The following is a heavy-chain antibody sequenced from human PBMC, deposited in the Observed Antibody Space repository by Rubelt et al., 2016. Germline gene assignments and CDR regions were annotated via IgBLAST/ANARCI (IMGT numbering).Heavy chain of an antibody. Sequence: MSWVRQAPGKGLEWVANIKQDGSEKYYVDSVKGRFTISRDNAKNSLYLQMNSLRSDDTAVYYCARDRGRIAAGQSPLDYWGQGTLVTVSS. J-gene: IGHJ4*02. CDR3: ARDRGRIAAGQSPLDY. D-gene: IGHD6-13*01. V-gene: IGHV3-7*03. CDR2: IKQDGSEK.